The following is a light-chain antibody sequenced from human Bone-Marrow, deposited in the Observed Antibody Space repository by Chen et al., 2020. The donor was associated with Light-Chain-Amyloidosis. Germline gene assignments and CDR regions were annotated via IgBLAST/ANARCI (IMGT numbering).Light chain of an antibody. Sequence: QSALTQPRPVSGSPGPSVTISCTGTSSDVGGYNYVSWYQQHPGKAPKLMIYAVTKRPSGVPDRFSGSKSGNTASLTISGLQAEDEADYYCCSYAGTYTWVFGGGTKLTVL. V-gene: IGLV2-11*01. J-gene: IGLJ3*02. CDR3: CSYAGTYTWV. CDR2: AVT. CDR1: SSDVGGYNY.